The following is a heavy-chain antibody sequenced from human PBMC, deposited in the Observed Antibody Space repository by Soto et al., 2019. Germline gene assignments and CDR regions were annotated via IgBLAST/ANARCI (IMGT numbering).Heavy chain of an antibody. V-gene: IGHV1-18*01. J-gene: IGHJ4*02. D-gene: IGHD2-15*01. Sequence: GASVKVSCTASGYTFTSYGISWVRQAPGQGLEWMGWISAYNGNTNYAQKLQGRVTTTTDTSTSTAYMELRSLRSDDTAVYYCVVAAQPYYFDYWGQGTLVTVSS. CDR1: GYTFTSYG. CDR2: ISAYNGNT. CDR3: VVAAQPYYFDY.